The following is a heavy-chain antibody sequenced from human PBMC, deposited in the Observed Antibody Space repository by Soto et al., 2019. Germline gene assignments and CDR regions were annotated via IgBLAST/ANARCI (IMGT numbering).Heavy chain of an antibody. D-gene: IGHD5-12*01. V-gene: IGHV1-8*01. Sequence: ASVKVSCKASGYTFTIYDINWVRQATGQGLEWMGWMNPNSGNTGYAQKFQGRVTMTRNTSISTAYMELSSLRSEDTAVYYCAADRYSGSNYYYYGMDVWGQGTTVTVSS. J-gene: IGHJ6*02. CDR2: MNPNSGNT. CDR1: GYTFTIYD. CDR3: AADRYSGSNYYYYGMDV.